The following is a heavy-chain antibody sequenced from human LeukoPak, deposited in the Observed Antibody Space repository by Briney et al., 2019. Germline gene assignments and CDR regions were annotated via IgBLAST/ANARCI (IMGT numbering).Heavy chain of an antibody. CDR2: ISGSGLST. V-gene: IGHV3-23*01. D-gene: IGHD1-26*01. Sequence: GGSLRLSCAASGFYFDYYAMSWVRQPPGQGLEWVSTISGSGLSTFYADAVKGRFTISRDNPQNTLFLQMNSLRADDTAVYHCAKTTRIVGASLVDYWGQGIQVTVSS. CDR1: GFYFDYYA. J-gene: IGHJ4*02. CDR3: AKTTRIVGASLVDY.